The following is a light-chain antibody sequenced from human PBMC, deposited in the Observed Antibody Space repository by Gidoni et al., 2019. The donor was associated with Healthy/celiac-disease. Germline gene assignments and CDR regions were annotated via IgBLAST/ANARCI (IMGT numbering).Light chain of an antibody. V-gene: IGLV3-1*01. CDR1: KLGDKY. CDR3: QAWDSSTAYVV. J-gene: IGLJ2*01. Sequence: SYELTQPPFVSVSPGQKAIITCYGGKLGDKYAYWYQQKPCQSPLLVIYQDSKRPSGIPERFSGSNSGNTATLTISGTHAMDEADYYCQAWDSSTAYVVFGGGTKLTVL. CDR2: QDS.